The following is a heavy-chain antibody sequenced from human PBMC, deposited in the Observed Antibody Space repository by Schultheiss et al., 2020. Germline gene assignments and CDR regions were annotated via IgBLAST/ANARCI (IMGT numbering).Heavy chain of an antibody. CDR3: ARAHRVYGDLGGLAFDP. CDR1: GGSISSYY. V-gene: IGHV4-59*08. CDR2: IYYSGST. Sequence: SETLSLTCTVSGGSISSYYWSWIRQPPGKGLEWIGYIYYSGSTYYNPSLKSRVTISVDKSKNQFSLKLSSVTAADTAVYYCARAHRVYGDLGGLAFDPWGQGTLVTVSS. J-gene: IGHJ5*02. D-gene: IGHD4-17*01.